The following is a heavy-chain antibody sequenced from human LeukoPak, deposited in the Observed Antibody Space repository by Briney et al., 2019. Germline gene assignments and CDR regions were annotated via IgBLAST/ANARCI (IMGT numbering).Heavy chain of an antibody. J-gene: IGHJ4*02. D-gene: IGHD6-19*01. CDR1: GFTFSSYA. CDR3: AKTTTGYSSGRFPGWPVDY. Sequence: GRSLRLSCAASGFTFSSYAMYWVRQAPGKGLEWVSGIGSGGSTHYADSVKGRFTISRDNSKNTVYLQMNSLRAEDTAVYYCAKTTTGYSSGRFPGWPVDYWGQGTLVTVSS. V-gene: IGHV3-23*01. CDR2: IGSGGST.